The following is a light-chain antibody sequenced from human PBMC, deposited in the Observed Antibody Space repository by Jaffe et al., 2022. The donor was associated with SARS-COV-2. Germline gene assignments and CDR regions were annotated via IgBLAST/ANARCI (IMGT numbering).Light chain of an antibody. CDR2: EAS. Sequence: QSALTQPASVSGSPGQSITISCTGTSSDVGSYDLVSWYQQHPGKAPKLMIYEASKRPSGVSNRFSGSKSGNTASLTISGLQAEDEADYYCCSYASRVVFGGGTKLTVL. J-gene: IGLJ3*02. CDR1: SSDVGSYDL. CDR3: CSYASRVV. V-gene: IGLV2-23*01.